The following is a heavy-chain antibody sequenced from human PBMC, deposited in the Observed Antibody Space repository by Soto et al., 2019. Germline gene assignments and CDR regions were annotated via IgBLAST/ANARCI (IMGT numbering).Heavy chain of an antibody. J-gene: IGHJ6*02. CDR1: GFTFSSYW. V-gene: IGHV3-74*01. D-gene: IGHD3-22*01. Sequence: GGSLRLSCAASGFTFSSYWMHWVRQAPGKGLVWVSRINSDGSSTSYADSVKGRFTISRDNAKNTLYLQMNSLRAEDTAVYYCARDINYYDSSGYPSYGMDVWGQGTTVTVSS. CDR2: INSDGSST. CDR3: ARDINYYDSSGYPSYGMDV.